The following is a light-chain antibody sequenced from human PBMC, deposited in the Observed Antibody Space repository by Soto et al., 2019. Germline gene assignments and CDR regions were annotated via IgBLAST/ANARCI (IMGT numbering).Light chain of an antibody. Sequence: QSVLTQPPSVSGAPGQRVTISCTGSSSNIGAGYDVHWYLQLPGTAPKLLIYVNGNRPSGVPDRFSGSKSGTSASLAITGLQAEDEADYYCQSYDSSLSAVVFGGGTKVTVL. CDR2: VNG. J-gene: IGLJ2*01. V-gene: IGLV1-40*01. CDR1: SSNIGAGYD. CDR3: QSYDSSLSAVV.